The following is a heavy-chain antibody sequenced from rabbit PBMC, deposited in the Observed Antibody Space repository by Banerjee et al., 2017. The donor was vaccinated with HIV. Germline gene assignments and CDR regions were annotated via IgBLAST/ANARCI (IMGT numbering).Heavy chain of an antibody. V-gene: IGHV1S45*01. D-gene: IGHD6-1*01. CDR3: ARDLSATGGYVYDL. Sequence: QEQLEESGGDLVKPEGSLTLTCTASGFSFSNWICWVRQAPGKGLEWIACIHSVSGSTYYANWAEGRFTISKTSSTTVTLQMTSLTAADTATYFCARDLSATGGYVYDLWGPGTLVTVS. J-gene: IGHJ4*01. CDR1: GFSFSNW. CDR2: IHSVSGST.